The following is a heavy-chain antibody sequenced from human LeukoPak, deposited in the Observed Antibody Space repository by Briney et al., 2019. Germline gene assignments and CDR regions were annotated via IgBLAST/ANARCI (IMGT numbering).Heavy chain of an antibody. CDR1: GGSISSYY. Sequence: KASETLSLTCTVSGGSISSYYWSWIRQPPGKGLEWIGYIYYSGSTNYNPSLKSRVTISVDTSKNQFSLKLSSVTAADTAVYYCARTRELRGGPDYWGQGTLVTVSS. J-gene: IGHJ4*02. D-gene: IGHD1-26*01. CDR2: IYYSGST. CDR3: ARTRELRGGPDY. V-gene: IGHV4-59*01.